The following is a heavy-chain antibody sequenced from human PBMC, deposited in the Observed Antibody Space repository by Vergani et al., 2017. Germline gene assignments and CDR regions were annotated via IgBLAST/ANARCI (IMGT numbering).Heavy chain of an antibody. CDR3: ARHQYSSSSPFDY. V-gene: IGHV5-51*01. D-gene: IGHD6-6*01. CDR1: GYSFTSYW. CDR2: IDPSDSDT. Sequence: EVQLVQSGAEVKKPGESLKISCKGSGYSFTSYWISWVRQMPGKGLEWMGRIDPSDSDTRYSPSFQGQVTISADKSISTAYLQWSSLKASDTAMYYCARHQYSSSSPFDYWGQGTLVTVSS. J-gene: IGHJ4*02.